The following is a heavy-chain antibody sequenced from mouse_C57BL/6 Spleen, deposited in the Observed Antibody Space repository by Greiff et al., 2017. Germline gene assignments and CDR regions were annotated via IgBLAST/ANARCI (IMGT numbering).Heavy chain of an antibody. D-gene: IGHD1-1*01. CDR1: GFTFTDYY. CDR3: ARYTYYGSSYHAMDY. V-gene: IGHV7-3*01. CDR2: IRNKANGYTT. J-gene: IGHJ4*01. Sequence: DVMLVESGGGLVQPGGSLSLSCAASGFTFTDYYMSWVRQPPGKALEWLGFIRNKANGYTTEYSASVKGRFTISRDNSQSILYLQMNALRAEDSATYYCARYTYYGSSYHAMDYWGQGTSVTVSS.